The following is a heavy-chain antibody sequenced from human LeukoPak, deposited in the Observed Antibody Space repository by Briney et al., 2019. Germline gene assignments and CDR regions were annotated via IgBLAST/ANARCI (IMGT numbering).Heavy chain of an antibody. CDR1: GYTFTAYY. J-gene: IGHJ4*02. D-gene: IGHD4/OR15-4a*01. V-gene: IGHV1-2*02. CDR2: INPNSGAT. Sequence: ASVKVSCTASGYTFTAYYIHWLRQAPGQGLEWMGWINPNSGATNYAQKFQGRVTMTRDMSTSTVYMELSSLRSEDTAVYYCAKDPTHYRVWDDYETIGLSYWGQGTLVTVSS. CDR3: AKDPTHYRVWDDYETIGLSY.